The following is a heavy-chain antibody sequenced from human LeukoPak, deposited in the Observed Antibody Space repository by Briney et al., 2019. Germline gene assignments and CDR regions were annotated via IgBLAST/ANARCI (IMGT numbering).Heavy chain of an antibody. CDR3: ARDLGYCSGGSCSPRGYFDY. D-gene: IGHD2-15*01. V-gene: IGHV3-48*04. Sequence: QSGGSLRLSCAASGFTFSSYSMNWVRQAPGKGLEWVSYISSSGSTIYYADSVKGRFTISRDNAKNSLYLQMNSLRAEDTAVYYCARDLGYCSGGSCSPRGYFDYWGQGTLVTVSS. CDR1: GFTFSSYS. J-gene: IGHJ4*02. CDR2: ISSSGSTI.